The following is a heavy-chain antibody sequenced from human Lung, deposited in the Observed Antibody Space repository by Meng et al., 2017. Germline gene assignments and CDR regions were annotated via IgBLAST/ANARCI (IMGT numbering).Heavy chain of an antibody. CDR1: GFTFNTYA. J-gene: IGHJ2*01. V-gene: IGHV3-30*01. Sequence: QVELVGSGGGVVQPGGSLSLSCAASGFTFNTYAMHWVRQAPGKGLEWVSLMSFDGAQIYYSDSVRGRFTISRDNSKNTLYLQMNSLRAEDTAVYYCARDKPPNDVWGRGTLVTVSS. CDR2: MSFDGAQI. CDR3: ARDKPPNDV.